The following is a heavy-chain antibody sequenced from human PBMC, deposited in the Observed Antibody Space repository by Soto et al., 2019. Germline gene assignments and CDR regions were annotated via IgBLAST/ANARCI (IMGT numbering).Heavy chain of an antibody. V-gene: IGHV3-30-3*02. D-gene: IGHD4-17*01. CDR3: VKQETTVTTYFDY. J-gene: IGHJ4*02. CDR1: GFTFSDST. Sequence: QVQLVESGGGVVQPGRSLRLSCAASGFTFSDSTMHWVRQAPGKGLEWVAVISHDGSNTYNADSVTGRFTISRDNSKNTLYLRMNSLRAEDTAVYYCVKQETTVTTYFDYWGQGTLVTVSS. CDR2: ISHDGSNT.